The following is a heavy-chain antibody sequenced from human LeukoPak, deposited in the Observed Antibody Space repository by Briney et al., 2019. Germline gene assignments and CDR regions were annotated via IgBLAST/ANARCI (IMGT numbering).Heavy chain of an antibody. J-gene: IGHJ3*01. Sequence: PSDTLSLTCAVSGDSISGSYWWAWIRQPPGKGLEWLGNIYYSGRIYHNPSLQTRVIMSVDSSKNQFSLRRASVTAVDTAVYYCAKTRSGTYYGDSFDVWGPGILVTVSS. V-gene: IGHV4-28*05. CDR2: IYYSGRI. D-gene: IGHD1-26*01. CDR1: GDSISGSYW. CDR3: AKTRSGTYYGDSFDV.